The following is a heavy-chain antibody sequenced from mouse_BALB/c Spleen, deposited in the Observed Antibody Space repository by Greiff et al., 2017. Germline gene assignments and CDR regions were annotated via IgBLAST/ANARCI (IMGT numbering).Heavy chain of an antibody. CDR1: GFSLTSYG. D-gene: IGHD2-4*01. J-gene: IGHJ3*01. V-gene: IGHV2-9*02. Sequence: VKLMESGPGLVAPSQSLSITCTVSGFSLTSYGVHWVRQPPGKGLEWLGVIWAGGSTNYNSALMSRLSISKDNSKSQVFLKMNSLQTDDTAMYYCARDRARIYYDYEAEFAYWGQGTLVTVSA. CDR3: ARDRARIYYDYEAEFAY. CDR2: IWAGGST.